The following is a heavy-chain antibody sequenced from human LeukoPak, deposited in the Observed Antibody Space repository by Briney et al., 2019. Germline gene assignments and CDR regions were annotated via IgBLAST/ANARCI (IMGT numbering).Heavy chain of an antibody. D-gene: IGHD5-18*01. CDR2: INPSGGST. CDR3: ARVGYSYGFSEYFQH. Sequence: ASVKVSCKASGYTFTSYYMHWVRQAPGQGLEWMGIINPSGGSTSYAQKFQGRVTMTRDTSTSTVYMELSSLRSEDTAVYYCARVGYSYGFSEYFQHWGQGTLVTVSS. V-gene: IGHV1-46*01. J-gene: IGHJ1*01. CDR1: GYTFTSYY.